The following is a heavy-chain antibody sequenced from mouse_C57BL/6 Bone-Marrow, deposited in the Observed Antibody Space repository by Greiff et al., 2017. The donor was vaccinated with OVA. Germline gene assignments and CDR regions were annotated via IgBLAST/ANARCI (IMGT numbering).Heavy chain of an antibody. J-gene: IGHJ4*01. V-gene: IGHV1-82*01. CDR2: IYPGDGDT. CDR1: GYAFSSSW. D-gene: IGHD1-1*01. CDR3: ARLGYGSSYSMDY. Sequence: VQLQQSGPELVKPGASVKISCKASGYAFSSSWMNWVKQRPGKGLEWIGRIYPGDGDTNYNGKFKGKAKLTAAKSSSTAYKQLSSLTSESSTVYFCARLGYGSSYSMDYWGQGTSVTVSS.